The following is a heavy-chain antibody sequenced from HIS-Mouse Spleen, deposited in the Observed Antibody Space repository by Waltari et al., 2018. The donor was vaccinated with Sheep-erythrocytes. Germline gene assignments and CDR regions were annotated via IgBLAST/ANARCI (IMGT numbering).Heavy chain of an antibody. V-gene: IGHV4-39*07. CDR3: ARDEGTYYDFWSGYPPSYYFDY. D-gene: IGHD3-3*01. Sequence: QLQLQESGPGLVKPSETLSLTCTVSGGSISSSSYYWGWIRQPPGKGLEWIGRIYYRGSTYYNPSLKSRVTISVDTSQNQFSLRLSSVTAADTAVYYCARDEGTYYDFWSGYPPSYYFDYWGQGTLVTVSS. CDR1: GGSISSSSYY. J-gene: IGHJ4*02. CDR2: IYYRGST.